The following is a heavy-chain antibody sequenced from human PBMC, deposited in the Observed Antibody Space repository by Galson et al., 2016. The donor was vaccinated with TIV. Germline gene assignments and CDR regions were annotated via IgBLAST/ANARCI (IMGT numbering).Heavy chain of an antibody. CDR2: IFPGDSDT. D-gene: IGHD2-21*02. CDR1: GYSFTNHW. Sequence: QSGAEVKKPGESLKISCKGSGYSFTNHWIAWVRQMPGKGLEWMGIIFPGDSDTRYSPSFQGQVIISVDRSINTAYLQWSSLKASDTAMFYCARLIFPYASADYWGQGTLVTVSS. V-gene: IGHV5-51*03. J-gene: IGHJ4*02. CDR3: ARLIFPYASADY.